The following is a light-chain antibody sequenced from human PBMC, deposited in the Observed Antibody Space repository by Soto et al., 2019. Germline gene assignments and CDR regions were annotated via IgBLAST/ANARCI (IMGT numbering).Light chain of an antibody. Sequence: EIVMTQSPVTLSVSPGERATLSCRASQSVSSNLAWYQQKPGQAPSLLIYGAFTRATGIPARFSASGSGTDFTLTISDVQPEDFAPYYCHQRQSWPRTFGQGTKVDI. V-gene: IGKV3-15*01. J-gene: IGKJ1*01. CDR1: QSVSSN. CDR2: GAF. CDR3: HQRQSWPRT.